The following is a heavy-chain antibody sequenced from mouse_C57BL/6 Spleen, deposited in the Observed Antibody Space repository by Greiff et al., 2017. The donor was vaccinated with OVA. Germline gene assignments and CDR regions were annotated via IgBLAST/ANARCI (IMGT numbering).Heavy chain of an antibody. Sequence: EVKLMESGGGLVQPGGSMKLSCVASGFTFSNYWLNWVRQSPEKGLEWVAQIRLKSDNYATHYAESVKGRFTISRDDSKSSVYLQMNNVSAEDTGIYYCTNYYGTDCYAMDYWGQGTSVTVSS. D-gene: IGHD1-1*01. CDR1: GFTFSNYW. CDR2: IRLKSDNYAT. V-gene: IGHV6-3*01. CDR3: TNYYGTDCYAMDY. J-gene: IGHJ4*01.